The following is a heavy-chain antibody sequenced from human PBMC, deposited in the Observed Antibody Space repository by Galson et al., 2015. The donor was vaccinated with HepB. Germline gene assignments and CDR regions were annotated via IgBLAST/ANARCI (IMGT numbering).Heavy chain of an antibody. CDR2: ISAYNGNT. V-gene: IGHV1-18*01. CDR3: ARGFNPIPIAAASYYYYMDV. D-gene: IGHD6-13*01. CDR1: GYTFTSYG. J-gene: IGHJ6*03. Sequence: SVKVSCKASGYTFTSYGISWVRQAPGQGLEWMGWISAYNGNTNYAQKLQGRVTMTTDTSTSTAYMELRSLRSDDTAVYYCARGFNPIPIAAASYYYYMDVWGKGTTVTVSS.